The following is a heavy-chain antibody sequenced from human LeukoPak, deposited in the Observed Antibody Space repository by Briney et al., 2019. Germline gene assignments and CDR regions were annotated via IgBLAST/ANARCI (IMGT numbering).Heavy chain of an antibody. CDR3: ATTVVSPGDY. J-gene: IGHJ4*02. Sequence: GGCLRLSCAASGFTFSSYSMNWVRQAPGKGQEWVSSICSSSSYIYYADSVKGRFTIPRDNAKNSLYLQMNSLRAEDTAVYYCATTVVSPGDYWGQGTLVTVSS. CDR1: GFTFSSYS. V-gene: IGHV3-21*01. D-gene: IGHD4-23*01. CDR2: ICSSSSYI.